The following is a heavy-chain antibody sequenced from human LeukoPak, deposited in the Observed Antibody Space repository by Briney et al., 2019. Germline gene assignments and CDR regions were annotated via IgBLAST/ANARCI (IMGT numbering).Heavy chain of an antibody. D-gene: IGHD3-22*01. CDR2: IYYSGST. CDR3: ARTYDSSGYADY. CDR1: GGSISSYY. Sequence: PSETLSLTCTVSGGSISSYYWSWIRQPPGKGLEWMGYIYYSGSTNYNPSLKSRVTISVDTSKNQFSLKLSSVTAADTAVYYCARTYDSSGYADYWGQGTLVTVSS. J-gene: IGHJ4*02. V-gene: IGHV4-59*01.